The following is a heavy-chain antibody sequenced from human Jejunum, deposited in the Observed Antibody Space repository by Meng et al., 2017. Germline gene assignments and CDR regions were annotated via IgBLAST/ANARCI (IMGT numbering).Heavy chain of an antibody. CDR3: AREAGNLRAFDI. Sequence: GGSLRLSCEVSGFIFSSFEMNWVRQAPGKGLEWVSYISNGGSRTIYYADSVKGGFTISRDNAKNALYLQMSSLRAEDTAIYYGAREAGNLRAFDIWGQGTMVTVSS. CDR2: ISNGGSRTI. V-gene: IGHV3-48*03. CDR1: GFIFSSFE. J-gene: IGHJ3*02.